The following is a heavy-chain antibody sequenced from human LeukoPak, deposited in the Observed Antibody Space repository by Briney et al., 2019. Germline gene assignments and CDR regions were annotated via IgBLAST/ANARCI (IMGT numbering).Heavy chain of an antibody. Sequence: TSETLSLTCAVYGGSFSGYYWSWIRQPPGKGLEWIGEINHSGSTNYNPSLKSRVTISVDTSKNQFSLKLSPVTAADTAVYYCARGSSWYLYWGQGTLVTVSS. CDR3: ARGSSWYLY. CDR1: GGSFSGYY. V-gene: IGHV4-34*01. D-gene: IGHD6-13*01. J-gene: IGHJ4*02. CDR2: INHSGST.